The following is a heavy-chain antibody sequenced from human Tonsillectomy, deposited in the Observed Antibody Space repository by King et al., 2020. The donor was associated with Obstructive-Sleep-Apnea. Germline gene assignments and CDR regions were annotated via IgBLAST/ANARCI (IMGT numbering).Heavy chain of an antibody. CDR1: GFPLSGYS. CDR3: ARGQWLPPDFDY. CDR2: ISRSSSTI. V-gene: IGHV3-48*04. Sequence: VQLVESGGGLVQPGGSLRLSCAASGFPLSGYSMSWVRQAPGKGLEWVSYISRSSSTIYYADSVKGPFTISRDNAENSLYLQMTSLRAEDTAVYYCARGQWLPPDFDYWGQGTLVTVSS. D-gene: IGHD6-19*01. J-gene: IGHJ4*02.